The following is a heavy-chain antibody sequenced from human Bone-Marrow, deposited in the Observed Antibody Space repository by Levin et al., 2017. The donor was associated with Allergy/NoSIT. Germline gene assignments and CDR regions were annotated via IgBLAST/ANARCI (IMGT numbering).Heavy chain of an antibody. CDR2: ISYTGTT. D-gene: IGHD3-16*02. V-gene: IGHV4-39*01. CDR3: ARHRYIIATSEGRFDP. Sequence: SETLSLTCTVSGASISNSNYHWGWIRQPPGKGLEWIGSISYTGTTYYNPSPESRVTISEDTSKNQFSLKLSSVTAADTAVYFCARHRYIIATSEGRFDPWGQGTLVTVSS. CDR1: GASISNSNYH. J-gene: IGHJ5*02.